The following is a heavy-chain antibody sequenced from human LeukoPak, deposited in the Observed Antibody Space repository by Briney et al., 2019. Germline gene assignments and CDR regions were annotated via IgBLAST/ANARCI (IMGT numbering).Heavy chain of an antibody. CDR2: INPNSGGT. Sequence: ASVKVSCKASGYTFTGYYMHWVRQAPGQGLEWMGWINPNSGGTNYAQKFQGRVTMTRDTSISTACMELSRLRSDDTAVYYCARAYSSGPSDRGAFDIWGQGTMVTVSS. D-gene: IGHD6-19*01. CDR1: GYTFTGYY. V-gene: IGHV1-2*02. J-gene: IGHJ3*02. CDR3: ARAYSSGPSDRGAFDI.